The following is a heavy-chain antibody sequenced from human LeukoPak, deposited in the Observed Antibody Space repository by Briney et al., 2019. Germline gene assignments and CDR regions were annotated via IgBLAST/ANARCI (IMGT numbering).Heavy chain of an antibody. J-gene: IGHJ4*02. Sequence: PSETLSLTCTVSGGSISSSSYYWGWIRQPPGKGLEWIGSIYCSGSTYYNPSLKSRVTISVDTSKNQFSLKLSSVTAADTAVYYCARGRTGTSFDYWGQGTLVTVSS. V-gene: IGHV4-39*07. CDR3: ARGRTGTSFDY. CDR1: GGSISSSSYY. CDR2: IYCSGST. D-gene: IGHD1-1*01.